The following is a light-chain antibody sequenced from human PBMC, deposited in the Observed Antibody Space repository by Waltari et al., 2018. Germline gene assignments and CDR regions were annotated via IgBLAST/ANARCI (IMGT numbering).Light chain of an antibody. CDR3: QQLNSYPIT. CDR1: QGLSSY. V-gene: IGKV1-9*01. Sequence: DIQVTQSPSFLSASVGDRVTITCRASQGLSSYFAWYQQKPGKAPKLLIYAASTLQIGAPSRCSGSGSGTEFTLTISSLQPEDFSSYYCQQLNSYPITFGQGTRVEIK. CDR2: AAS. J-gene: IGKJ5*01.